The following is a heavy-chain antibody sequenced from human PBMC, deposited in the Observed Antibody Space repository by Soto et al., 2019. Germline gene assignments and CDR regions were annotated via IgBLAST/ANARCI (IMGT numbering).Heavy chain of an antibody. D-gene: IGHD2-2*02. CDR1: GFTFSSYE. CDR3: ARAQDIVVVPAAIGGSPYYYYGMDV. CDR2: ISSSGSTI. Sequence: EVQLVESGGGLVQPGGSLRLSCAASGFTFSSYEMNWVRQAPGKGLEWVSYISSSGSTIYYADSVKGRFTISRDNAKNSLYLQMNSLRAEDTAVYYCARAQDIVVVPAAIGGSPYYYYGMDVWGQGTTVTVSS. J-gene: IGHJ6*02. V-gene: IGHV3-48*03.